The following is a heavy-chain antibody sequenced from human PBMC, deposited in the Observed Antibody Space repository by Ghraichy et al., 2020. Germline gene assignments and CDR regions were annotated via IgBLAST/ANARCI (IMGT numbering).Heavy chain of an antibody. CDR2: ISSNGGST. D-gene: IGHD4-23*01. CDR3: VKDLGYGGNSYYFDY. J-gene: IGHJ4*02. CDR1: GFTFSSYA. Sequence: LSLTCSASGFTFSSYAMHWVRQAPGKGLEYVSAISSNGGSTYYADSVKGRFTISRDNSKNTLYLQMSSLRAEDTAVYYCVKDLGYGGNSYYFDYWGQGTLVTVSS. V-gene: IGHV3-64D*09.